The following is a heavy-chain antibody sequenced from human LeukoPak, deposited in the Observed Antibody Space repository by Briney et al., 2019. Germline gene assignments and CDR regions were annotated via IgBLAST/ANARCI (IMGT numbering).Heavy chain of an antibody. V-gene: IGHV1-18*01. CDR1: GYTFTNYA. Sequence: ASVKVSCKASGYTFTNYAIRWVRQAPGQGLEWMGWISAYNGNTKYAQKYQGRVTMTTDTSTSTAYMELGGLTSDDKAVYYCARLHSSGWPLDAFDIWGQGTMVTVSS. CDR3: ARLHSSGWPLDAFDI. J-gene: IGHJ3*02. CDR2: ISAYNGNT. D-gene: IGHD6-19*01.